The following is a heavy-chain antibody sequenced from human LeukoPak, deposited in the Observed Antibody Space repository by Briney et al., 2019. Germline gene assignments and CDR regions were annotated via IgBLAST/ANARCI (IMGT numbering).Heavy chain of an antibody. D-gene: IGHD3-10*01. CDR1: GSTFSSYW. J-gene: IGHJ4*02. V-gene: IGHV3-7*01. Sequence: PGGSLRLSCAASGSTFSSYWMSWVRQAPGKGLEWVANIKQDGSEKYYVDSVKGRFTISRDNAKNSLYLQMNSLRVEDTAVYYCARDGIPPYYYGSGSSLWGQGTLVTVSS. CDR2: IKQDGSEK. CDR3: ARDGIPPYYYGSGSSL.